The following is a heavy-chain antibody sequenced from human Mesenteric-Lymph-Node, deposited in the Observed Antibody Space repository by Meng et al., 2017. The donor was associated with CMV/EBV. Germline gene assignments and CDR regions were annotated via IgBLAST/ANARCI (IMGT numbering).Heavy chain of an antibody. D-gene: IGHD3-10*01. J-gene: IGHJ4*02. Sequence: ASVKVSCKASGYTFINYDIIWVRQTTGQGLEYMGWMNPNNGNTGFAQEFQGRVTMTRDSSINTGYMELSSLTSDDTAVYYCSRGRQPSRYYGSDVWGQGTLVTVSS. CDR1: GYTFINYD. CDR3: SRGRQPSRYYGSDV. V-gene: IGHV1-8*01. CDR2: MNPNNGNT.